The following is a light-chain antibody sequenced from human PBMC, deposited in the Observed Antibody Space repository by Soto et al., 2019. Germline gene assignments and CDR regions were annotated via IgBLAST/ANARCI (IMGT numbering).Light chain of an antibody. CDR3: QQYNSYWWT. CDR1: QSIRTD. CDR2: AAS. Sequence: AIQMTQSPSSLSASVGDRVTIICRASQSIRTDLGWYQQKPGKAPKVVIYAASSLQSGIPSRFSGGGSGTDFTLTISSLRPDDFATYYCQQYNSYWWTFGQGTKVDIK. J-gene: IGKJ1*01. V-gene: IGKV1-6*01.